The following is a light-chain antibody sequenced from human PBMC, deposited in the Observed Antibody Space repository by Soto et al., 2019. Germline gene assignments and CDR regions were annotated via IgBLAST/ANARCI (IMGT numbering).Light chain of an antibody. CDR2: EGS. J-gene: IGLJ7*01. CDR1: SSDVGSYNL. V-gene: IGLV2-23*01. Sequence: QSALTQPAPVSGSPGQSITISCTGTSSDVGSYNLVSWYQQHPGKAPKLMIYEGSKRPSGVSNRFSGSKSGNTASLTISGLQAEDEADYYCCSYAGSRHAVFGGGTQLTVL. CDR3: CSYAGSRHAV.